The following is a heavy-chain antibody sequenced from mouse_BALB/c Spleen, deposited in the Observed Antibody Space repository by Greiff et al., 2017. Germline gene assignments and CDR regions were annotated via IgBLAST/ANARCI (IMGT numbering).Heavy chain of an antibody. Sequence: DVKLVESGGGLVQPGGSLRLSCATSGFTFTDYYMSWVRQPPGKALEWLGFIRNKANGYTTEYSASVKGRFTISRDNSQSILYLQMNTLRAEDSATYYCARTTGLYAMDYWGQGTSVTVYS. CDR3: ARTTGLYAMDY. CDR2: IRNKANGYTT. V-gene: IGHV7-3*02. CDR1: GFTFTDYY. D-gene: IGHD1-1*01. J-gene: IGHJ4*01.